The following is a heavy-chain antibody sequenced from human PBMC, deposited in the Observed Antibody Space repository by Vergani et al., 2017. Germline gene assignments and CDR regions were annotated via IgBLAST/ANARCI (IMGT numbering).Heavy chain of an antibody. D-gene: IGHD2-21*01. Sequence: QVQLVESGGNVVQSGTSLRLSCAASGFDFSHYGIHWVRQAPGKGLEWVAFVRYYGNNKYYADSVRGRFTISRDNSKNTVDLHMNSLRPEDTAVYHCAKDIAPTYGGESGGYWGQGTLVTVSS. CDR1: GFDFSHYG. CDR3: AKDIAPTYGGESGGY. V-gene: IGHV3-30*02. CDR2: VRYYGNNK. J-gene: IGHJ1*01.